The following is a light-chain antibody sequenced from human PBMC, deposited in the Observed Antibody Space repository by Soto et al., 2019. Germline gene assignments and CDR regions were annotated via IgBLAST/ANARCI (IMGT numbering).Light chain of an antibody. V-gene: IGKV1-39*01. J-gene: IGKJ4*01. CDR1: QSISSY. Sequence: DIQMTQSPSSLSASVGDRVTITCRASQSISSYLNWYQQKPGKAPKLLIYAASSLQSGVPSRFSGSGSGTDFTLTTSSLQPEHFATYYCQQSYSTPLTFGGGTKVEIK. CDR2: AAS. CDR3: QQSYSTPLT.